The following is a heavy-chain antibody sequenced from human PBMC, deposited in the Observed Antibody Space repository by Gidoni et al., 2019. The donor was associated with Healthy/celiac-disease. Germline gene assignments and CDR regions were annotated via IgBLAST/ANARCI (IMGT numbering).Heavy chain of an antibody. CDR1: GGPISSGDYY. Sequence: QVQLQESGPGLVKPSQTLSLTCTVSGGPISSGDYYWSWIRQPPGKGLEWIGYIDYSGSTYYNPSLKSRVTISVDTSKNQFSLKLSSVTAADTAVYYCARDGLRGAYYYGMDVWGQGTTVTVSS. CDR3: ARDGLRGAYYYGMDV. J-gene: IGHJ6*02. V-gene: IGHV4-30-4*01. CDR2: IDYSGST. D-gene: IGHD5-12*01.